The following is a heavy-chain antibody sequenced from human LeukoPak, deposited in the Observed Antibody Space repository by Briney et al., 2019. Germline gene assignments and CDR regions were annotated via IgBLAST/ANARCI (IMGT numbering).Heavy chain of an antibody. CDR2: IWYDGSNK. CDR1: GFTFSSYG. D-gene: IGHD5-18*01. Sequence: GGSLRLSCAASGFTFSSYGMHWVRQAPGKGLEWVAVIWYDGSNKYYADSVKGRFTISRDNSKNTLYLQMNSLRAEDTAVYYCARESHTATDQDPPAFDIWGQGTMVTVSS. V-gene: IGHV3-33*01. J-gene: IGHJ3*02. CDR3: ARESHTATDQDPPAFDI.